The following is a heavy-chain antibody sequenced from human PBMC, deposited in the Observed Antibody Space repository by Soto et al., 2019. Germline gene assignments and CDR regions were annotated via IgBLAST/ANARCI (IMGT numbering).Heavy chain of an antibody. CDR1: GYTFTDYY. D-gene: IGHD6-19*01. J-gene: IGHJ4*02. CDR3: ARGMASSYFDY. CDR2: INPHSGGT. V-gene: IGHV1-2*04. Sequence: QVQLVQSGAEVKKPGASVKVSCKASGYTFTDYYIHWVRQAPGQGLEWMGRINPHSGGTNIAQQFQAWVTMTWDTSISTASMELSRLKSDDTAVYDCARGMASSYFDYWGQGTLVTVSS.